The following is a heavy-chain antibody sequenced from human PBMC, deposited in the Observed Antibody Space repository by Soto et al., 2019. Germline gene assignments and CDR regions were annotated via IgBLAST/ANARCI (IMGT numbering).Heavy chain of an antibody. CDR1: VYSFTSYW. D-gene: IGHD6-13*01. J-gene: IGHJ6*02. CDR3: ASPVGSFGYSSSWYGTERLYYYYYGMDV. V-gene: IGHV5-10-1*01. CDR2: IDPSDSYT. Sequence: GESLKIACKGSVYSFTSYWISWVRQMPGKGLEWMGRIDPSDSYTNYSPSFQGHVTISADKSISTAYLQWSSLKASDTAMYYCASPVGSFGYSSSWYGTERLYYYYYGMDVWGQGTTVTVSS.